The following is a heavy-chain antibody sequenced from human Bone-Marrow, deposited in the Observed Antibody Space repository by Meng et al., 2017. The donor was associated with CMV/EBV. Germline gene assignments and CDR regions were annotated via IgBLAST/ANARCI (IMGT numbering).Heavy chain of an antibody. CDR1: GFAFSNAW. CDR2: IIGKSDGGTT. V-gene: IGHV3-15*01. J-gene: IGHJ4*02. Sequence: GESLKISCEASGFAFSNAWMSWVRQAPGKGLEWVGRIIGKSDGGTTDYAAPVKDRFTISRDDSKNTLYLQVNSLKTEDTAVYYCTLNWPSFDYWGQGTLVTVSS. D-gene: IGHD1-20*01. CDR3: TLNWPSFDY.